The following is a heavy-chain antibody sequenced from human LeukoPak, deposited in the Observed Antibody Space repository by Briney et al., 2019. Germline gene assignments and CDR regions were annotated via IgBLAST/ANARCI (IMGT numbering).Heavy chain of an antibody. CDR1: GGSISSGGYY. J-gene: IGHJ4*02. V-gene: IGHV4-31*03. D-gene: IGHD6-6*01. Sequence: PSETLSLTCTVSGGSISSGGYYWSWIRQYPGKGLEWIGYIYYGGSTSTHYNPSLKSRVTISVDTSKNQFSLKLSSVTAADTAVYYCARGGYLIAARPWDYWGQGTLVTVSS. CDR3: ARGGYLIAARPWDY. CDR2: IYYGGSTST.